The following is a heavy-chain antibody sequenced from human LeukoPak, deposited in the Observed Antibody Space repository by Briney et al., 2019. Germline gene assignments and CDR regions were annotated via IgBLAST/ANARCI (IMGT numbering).Heavy chain of an antibody. CDR1: SGSITNNW. J-gene: IGHJ1*01. CDR2: ISQSART. D-gene: IGHD3-16*01. V-gene: IGHV4-4*02. CDR3: AGVRLGNTGLSEYFEY. Sequence: KTSETLSLTCAVTSGSITNNWWTWVRQPPGKGLEWIGEISQSARTNYNPSLKSRATLSIDKSRNQFSLTMISVTAADTAVYYCAGVRLGNTGLSEYFEYWGQGTLVTVSS.